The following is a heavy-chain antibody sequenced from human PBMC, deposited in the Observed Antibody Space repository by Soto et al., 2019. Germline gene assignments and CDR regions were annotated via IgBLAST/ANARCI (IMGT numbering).Heavy chain of an antibody. Sequence: EVQLLESGGGLVQPGGSLRLSCAASGFTFSSHVMSWVRQAPGKGLEWVSGISTGGGSTDYADSVKGRFTISRDNSKNTRHLQMKSLRAEDTAVYYCARSREIIASAGSFDYWGQGTLVTVSS. J-gene: IGHJ4*02. CDR1: GFTFSSHV. CDR3: ARSREIIASAGSFDY. D-gene: IGHD6-25*01. V-gene: IGHV3-23*01. CDR2: ISTGGGST.